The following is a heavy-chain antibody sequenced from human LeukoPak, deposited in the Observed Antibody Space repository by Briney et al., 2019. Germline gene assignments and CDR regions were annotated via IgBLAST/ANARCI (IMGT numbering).Heavy chain of an antibody. CDR3: ATDLGWQWLVRGGFGFVDTLPDY. J-gene: IGHJ4*02. D-gene: IGHD6-19*01. CDR2: FDPEDGET. Sequence: ASVKVSRKVSGYTLTELSMHWVRQAPGKGLEWMGGFDPEDGETIYAQKFQGRVTMTEDTSTDTAYMELSSLRSEDTAVYYCATDLGWQWLVRGGFGFVDTLPDYWGQGTLVTVSS. CDR1: GYTLTELS. V-gene: IGHV1-24*01.